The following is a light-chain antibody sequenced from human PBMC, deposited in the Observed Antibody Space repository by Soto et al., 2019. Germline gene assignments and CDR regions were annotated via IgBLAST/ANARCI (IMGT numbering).Light chain of an antibody. J-gene: IGKJ1*01. V-gene: IGKV3-20*01. Sequence: EIVLTQSPGTLSVSPGDRATLSCRASQSVNNNYLAWYHQKPGQAPRLLIYGASSRATGIPDRFRGSGSGTDFTLTISRLEPEDFAVYFCQQYGTSWWTFGQGTKVDIK. CDR1: QSVNNNY. CDR2: GAS. CDR3: QQYGTSWWT.